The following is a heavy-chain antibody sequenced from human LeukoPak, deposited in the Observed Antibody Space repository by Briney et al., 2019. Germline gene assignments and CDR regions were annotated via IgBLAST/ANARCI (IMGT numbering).Heavy chain of an antibody. CDR1: GYSFIAYW. Sequence: GESLKISCKGSGYSFIAYWIAWVRQMPGKGLEWMGIIYPGDSDTRYSPSFQGQVTISADKSISTAYLQWSSLKASDTAMYYCARQEYCSGGSCYTWFDPWGQGTLVTVSS. D-gene: IGHD2-15*01. CDR3: ARQEYCSGGSCYTWFDP. J-gene: IGHJ5*02. V-gene: IGHV5-51*01. CDR2: IYPGDSDT.